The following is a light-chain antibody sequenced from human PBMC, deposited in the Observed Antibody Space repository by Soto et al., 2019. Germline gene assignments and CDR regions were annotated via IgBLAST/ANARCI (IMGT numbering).Light chain of an antibody. J-gene: IGKJ1*01. CDR2: DAS. Sequence: EIVLTQSPATLSLSPGEIATLSCRASQSVSSYLAWYQQKPGQAPRLLIYDASNRATGIPARFSGSWSGTDFTLTISSLEPEDFAVYYCQQRSNWPTFGQVTKVEIK. CDR3: QQRSNWPT. V-gene: IGKV3-11*01. CDR1: QSVSSY.